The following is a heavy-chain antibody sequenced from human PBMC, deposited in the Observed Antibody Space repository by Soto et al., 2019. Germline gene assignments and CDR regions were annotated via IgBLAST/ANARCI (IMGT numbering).Heavy chain of an antibody. J-gene: IGHJ4*02. CDR1: GGTFSTYA. CDR3: ARPKGSYSSGYYYFDY. Sequence: QVQLVQSGAEVKQPGSSVKVSCKTSGGTFSTYAIYWVRQAPGQGLEWMGAIIPLFGTADYAQKFQGRVTITADESTSTAYMELSSLRSEDTGVYYCARPKGSYSSGYYYFDYWGQGTLVTVSS. V-gene: IGHV1-69*01. D-gene: IGHD6-19*01. CDR2: IIPLFGTA.